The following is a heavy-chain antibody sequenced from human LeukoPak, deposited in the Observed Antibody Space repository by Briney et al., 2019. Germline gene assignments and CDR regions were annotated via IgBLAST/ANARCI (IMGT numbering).Heavy chain of an antibody. D-gene: IGHD1-26*01. CDR1: GFTFDDYA. Sequence: GGSLTLSCPASGFTFDDYAMHWVRQAPCKELEWVSLIRWDGGSTYYADSVKGRFTISRDNSKNSLYLQMNSLRTEDTALYYCAKVDSGNYFLGVDYWGQGTLVTVSS. CDR2: IRWDGGST. J-gene: IGHJ4*02. V-gene: IGHV3-43*01. CDR3: AKVDSGNYFLGVDY.